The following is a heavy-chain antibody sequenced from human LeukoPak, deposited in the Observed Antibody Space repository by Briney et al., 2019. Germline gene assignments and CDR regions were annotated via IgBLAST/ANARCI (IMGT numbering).Heavy chain of an antibody. J-gene: IGHJ4*02. CDR2: IYSGGSI. D-gene: IGHD3-9*01. V-gene: IGHV3-66*01. CDR3: ARDRLHYDSLTGYPAD. CDR1: GFTFSSYA. Sequence: GGSLRLSCAASGFTFSSYAMSWVRQAPGKGLEWVSVIYSGGSIHYADSVKGRFTISRDNSKNTLYLQMNSPRAEDTAVYYCARDRLHYDSLTGYPADWGQGTLVTVSS.